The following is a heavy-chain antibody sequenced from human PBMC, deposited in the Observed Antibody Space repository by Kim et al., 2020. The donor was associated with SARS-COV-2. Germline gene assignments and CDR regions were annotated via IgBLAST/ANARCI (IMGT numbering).Heavy chain of an antibody. J-gene: IGHJ4*02. V-gene: IGHV4-61*07. D-gene: IGHD2-2*01. Sequence: RGPINYTPALKSRVTMAVHTSKNQFSLKLTSVTPADTAVYYCARLHQALDYWGQGALVTVSS. CDR2: RGPI. CDR3: ARLHQALDY.